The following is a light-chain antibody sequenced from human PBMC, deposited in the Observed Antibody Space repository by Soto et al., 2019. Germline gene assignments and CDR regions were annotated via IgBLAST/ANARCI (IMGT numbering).Light chain of an antibody. V-gene: IGLV2-14*01. CDR3: SSYTSGSTLE. CDR1: SSDIGGYNY. Sequence: QSALTQPASVSGSPGQSITISCTGTSSDIGGYNYVSWYQQHPGKAPKLMIYEVTNRPSGVSDRFSGSKSGNTASLRISGIQAEDEADYYCSSYTSGSTLEFGGGTKLTVL. CDR2: EVT. J-gene: IGLJ2*01.